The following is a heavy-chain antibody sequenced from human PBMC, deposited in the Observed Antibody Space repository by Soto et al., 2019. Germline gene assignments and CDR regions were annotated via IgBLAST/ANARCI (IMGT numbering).Heavy chain of an antibody. Sequence: QLQLQESGPGLVKPSETLSLTCTVSGGSISSSSYYWGWIRQPPGKGLEWIGSIYYSGSTYYNPSLKSRVTISVDTSKNQFSLKLSSVTAADTAVYYCARQDWQLVLFYWGQGTLVTVSS. CDR3: ARQDWQLVLFY. CDR1: GGSISSSSYY. CDR2: IYYSGST. D-gene: IGHD6-6*01. J-gene: IGHJ4*02. V-gene: IGHV4-39*01.